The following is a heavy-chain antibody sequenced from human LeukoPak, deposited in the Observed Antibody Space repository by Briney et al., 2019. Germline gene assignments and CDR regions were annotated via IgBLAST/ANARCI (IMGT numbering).Heavy chain of an antibody. Sequence: GESLRLSCAASGFTFSTYTMNWVRQAPGKGLEWVANINPGGNEIRSVDSVKGRSIISRDNAKNSLDLQMSSLRVEDTAVYYCMCWGTDNHWGQGILVTVSS. V-gene: IGHV3-7*01. J-gene: IGHJ4*02. D-gene: IGHD7-27*01. CDR1: GFTFSTYT. CDR2: INPGGNEI. CDR3: MCWGTDNH.